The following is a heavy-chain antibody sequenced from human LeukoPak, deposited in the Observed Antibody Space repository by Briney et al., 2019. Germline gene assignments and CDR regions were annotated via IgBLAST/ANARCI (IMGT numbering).Heavy chain of an antibody. J-gene: IGHJ3*02. V-gene: IGHV3-48*01. CDR1: GFTFSSYS. D-gene: IGHD3-22*01. CDR2: ISSSSSTI. CDR3: ARDNQRRYYYDSSGYFPGAFDI. Sequence: EPGGSLRLSCAASGFTFSSYSMNWVRQAPGKGLEWVSYISSSSSTIYYADSVKGRFTISRDNAKNSLYLQMNSLRAEDTAVYYCARDNQRRYYYDSSGYFPGAFDIWGQGTMVTASS.